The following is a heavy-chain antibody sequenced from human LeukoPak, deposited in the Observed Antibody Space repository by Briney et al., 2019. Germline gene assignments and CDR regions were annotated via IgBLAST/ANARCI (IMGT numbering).Heavy chain of an antibody. CDR1: GFTFSSYA. V-gene: IGHV3-48*03. J-gene: IGHJ5*02. D-gene: IGHD5-12*01. CDR3: ARDYSGWSLDP. CDR2: ISDGGKTK. Sequence: GGSLRLSCAASGFTFSSYAMNWVRQAPGKGLEWVSYISDGGKTKYYADSVKGRFTISRDNAKNSLYLQMNSLRAEDTAVYYCARDYSGWSLDPWGQGTLVTVSS.